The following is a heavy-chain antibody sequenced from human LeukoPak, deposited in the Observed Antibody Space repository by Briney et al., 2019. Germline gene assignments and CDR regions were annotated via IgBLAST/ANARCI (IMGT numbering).Heavy chain of an antibody. CDR3: VREAYDFWSGCEGGFDP. CDR2: ISYDGSNK. J-gene: IGHJ5*02. CDR1: GFTFSSYA. V-gene: IGHV3-30-3*01. Sequence: GGSLRLSCAASGFTFSSYAMHWVRQAPGKGLEWVAVISYDGSNKYYADPVKGRFTISRDNSKNTLYLQMNSMRAEDTGVYSCVREAYDFWSGCEGGFDPWGQGTLVTVSP. D-gene: IGHD3-3*01.